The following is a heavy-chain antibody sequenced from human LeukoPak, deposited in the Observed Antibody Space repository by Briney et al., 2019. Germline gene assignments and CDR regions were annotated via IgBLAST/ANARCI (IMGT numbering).Heavy chain of an antibody. J-gene: IGHJ4*02. V-gene: IGHV4-39*07. Sequence: SETLSLTCTVSGGSISGSNYYWGWIRQAPGRGLEWIGSIHYNGQAYYNPSRASRVTISVDTSRNQFSLKLSSVTAADTAVYYCARQTGAPVYFDYWGQGTLVTVSS. D-gene: IGHD7-27*01. CDR3: ARQTGAPVYFDY. CDR2: IHYNGQA. CDR1: GGSISGSNYY.